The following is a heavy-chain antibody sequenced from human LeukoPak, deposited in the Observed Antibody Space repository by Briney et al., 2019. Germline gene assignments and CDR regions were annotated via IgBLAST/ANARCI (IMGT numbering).Heavy chain of an antibody. CDR2: IYYSGST. J-gene: IGHJ5*02. V-gene: IGHV4-31*03. Sequence: SETLSLTCTVSGGSISSGGYYWSWIRQHPGKGLEWIGYIYYSGSTYYNPSLKSRVTISVDTSKNQFSLKLSSVTAADTAVYYCARGAFLEWLLHGGDNWFDPWGQGTLVTVSS. CDR1: GGSISSGGYY. CDR3: ARGAFLEWLLHGGDNWFDP. D-gene: IGHD3-3*01.